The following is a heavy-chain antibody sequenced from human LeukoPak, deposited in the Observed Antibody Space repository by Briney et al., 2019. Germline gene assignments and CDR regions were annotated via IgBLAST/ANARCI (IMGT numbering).Heavy chain of an antibody. V-gene: IGHV3-30*04. Sequence: GGSLRLSCAASGFTFSSYSIHWVRQAPGKGLEWVAVISYDGSNKYYADSVKGRFTISRDNSKNTLYLQMNSLRAEDTAVYYCARALGIAAAGAFDYWGQGTLVTVSS. CDR1: GFTFSSYS. D-gene: IGHD6-13*01. J-gene: IGHJ4*02. CDR3: ARALGIAAAGAFDY. CDR2: ISYDGSNK.